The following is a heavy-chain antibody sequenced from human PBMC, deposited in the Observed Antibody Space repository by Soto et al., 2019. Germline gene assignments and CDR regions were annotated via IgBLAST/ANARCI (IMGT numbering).Heavy chain of an antibody. V-gene: IGHV3-30*04. CDR3: ARDMRYSGDDDDSPPGTEVAGSMYYYYGMDV. CDR2: ISYDGINK. CDR1: GFTFSSSA. J-gene: IGHJ6*02. D-gene: IGHD6-19*01. Sequence: QVQLVESGGGVVQPGRSLRLSCAASGFTFSSSAMHWVRQAPGKGLEWVAVISYDGINKYYADSVKGRFTISRDKPKNTVYVQMNNLRPEDTAVYYCARDMRYSGDDDDSPPGTEVAGSMYYYYGMDVWGQGTAVTVSS.